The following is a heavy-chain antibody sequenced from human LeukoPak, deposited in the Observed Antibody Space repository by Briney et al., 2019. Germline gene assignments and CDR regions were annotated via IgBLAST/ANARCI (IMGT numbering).Heavy chain of an antibody. CDR3: AKDLGYCSSTSCLSFGYGMDV. Sequence: TGGSLRLSCAASGFTFSSYAMSWVRQAPGKGLEWVSAISGSGGSTYYADSVKGRFTISRDNSKNTLNLQMNSLRAEDTAVYYCAKDLGYCSSTSCLSFGYGMDVWGQGTTVTVSS. D-gene: IGHD2-2*01. V-gene: IGHV3-23*01. J-gene: IGHJ6*02. CDR1: GFTFSSYA. CDR2: ISGSGGST.